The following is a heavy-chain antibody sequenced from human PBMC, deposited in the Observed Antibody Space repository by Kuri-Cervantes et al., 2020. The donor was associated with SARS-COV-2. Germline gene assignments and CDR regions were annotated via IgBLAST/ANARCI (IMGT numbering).Heavy chain of an antibody. D-gene: IGHD6-6*01. V-gene: IGHV1-18*01. CDR3: AKDEGVEAARNQWGAFDV. CDR1: GYTFTSYG. Sequence: ASVKVSCKASGYTFTSYGISWVRQAPGQGLEWMGWISAYNGNTNYAQKLQGRVTMTTDTSTSTAYMELRSLRSDDTAVYYCAKDEGVEAARNQWGAFDVWGQGTMVTVSS. CDR2: ISAYNGNT. J-gene: IGHJ3*01.